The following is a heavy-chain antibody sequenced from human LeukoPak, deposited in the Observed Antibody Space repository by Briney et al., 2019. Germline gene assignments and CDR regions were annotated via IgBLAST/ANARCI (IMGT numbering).Heavy chain of an antibody. V-gene: IGHV4-31*03. J-gene: IGHJ4*02. CDR3: ARVSCSDGSCSTLDY. D-gene: IGHD2-15*01. CDR2: IYYSGSV. CDR1: GDSFSSGTSY. Sequence: SETLSLTCTVSGDSFSSGTSYWSWIRQHPGKGLEWIGYIYYSGSVYYNPSLQSRVTLSVDTSKNQFSLKVSSVTAADTAVYYCARVSCSDGSCSTLDYWGQGTLVSVSS.